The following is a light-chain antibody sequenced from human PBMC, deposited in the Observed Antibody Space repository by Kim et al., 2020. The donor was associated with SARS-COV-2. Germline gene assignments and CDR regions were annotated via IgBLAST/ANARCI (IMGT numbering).Light chain of an antibody. J-gene: IGKJ3*01. CDR1: QGINNY. Sequence: ASVGDRSTITCRASQGINNYLAWYQQKPGKVPKHLIYTASTLQSGVPSRFSGSRSGTDFTLTISSLQPEDVATYYCQEFNSAPFTFGPGTKVDIK. CDR3: QEFNSAPFT. CDR2: TAS. V-gene: IGKV1-27*01.